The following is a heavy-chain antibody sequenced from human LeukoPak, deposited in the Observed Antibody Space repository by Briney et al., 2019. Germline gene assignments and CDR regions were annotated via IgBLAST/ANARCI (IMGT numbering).Heavy chain of an antibody. D-gene: IGHD4-17*01. CDR2: ISGGGDIT. CDR1: GFNFANHA. V-gene: IGHV3-23*01. Sequence: GGSLRLSCAASGFNFANHAMSWVRQTPGKGLEWVSAISGGGDITYYADSVTGRFTISRDNSKDTLFLQMHSLRPGDTAVYYCARDGGDYVLWGQGTLVTVSS. CDR3: ARDGGDYVL. J-gene: IGHJ4*02.